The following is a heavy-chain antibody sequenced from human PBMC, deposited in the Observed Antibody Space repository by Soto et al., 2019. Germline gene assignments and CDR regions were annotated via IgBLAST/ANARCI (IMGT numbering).Heavy chain of an antibody. D-gene: IGHD6-6*01. CDR3: ARPSRLDC. V-gene: IGHV4-34*01. Sequence: PSETLSLTCAVYCGSFSSYYWSWIRQPPGKGLEWIGEINHSGSTNYNPSLKSRVTMSVDTSKNQFSLKLSSVTAADTAVYYWARPSRLDCWGQGTRVTVSS. CDR2: INHSGST. J-gene: IGHJ4*02. CDR1: CGSFSSYY.